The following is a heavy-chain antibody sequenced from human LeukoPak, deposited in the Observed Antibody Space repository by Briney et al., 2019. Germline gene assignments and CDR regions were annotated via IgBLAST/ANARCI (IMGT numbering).Heavy chain of an antibody. CDR1: GGTFSSYA. CDR2: IIPILGIA. Sequence: ASVKVSCKASGGTFSSYAISWVRQAPGQGLEWMGRIIPILGIANYAQKFQGRVTITADKSTSTAYMELSSLRSEDTAVYYCARPAAAAGRLSDYYYGMDVWGQGTTVTDSS. V-gene: IGHV1-69*04. J-gene: IGHJ6*02. CDR3: ARPAAAAGRLSDYYYGMDV. D-gene: IGHD6-13*01.